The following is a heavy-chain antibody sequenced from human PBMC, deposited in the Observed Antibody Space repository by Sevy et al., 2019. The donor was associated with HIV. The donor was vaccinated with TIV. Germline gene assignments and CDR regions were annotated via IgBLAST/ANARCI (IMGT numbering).Heavy chain of an antibody. Sequence: GGSLRLSCSTSGFNLGDYAMSWVRQSPGKGLEWVGVMRSKAFAGTTEYAASVTGRFTISTDDSKASGHLQMNSLRAEDTGVYYCIRSRQHGYTAMVTDYWGQGTLVTVSS. CDR2: MRSKAFAGTT. CDR3: IRSRQHGYTAMVTDY. CDR1: GFNLGDYA. D-gene: IGHD5-18*01. V-gene: IGHV3-49*04. J-gene: IGHJ4*02.